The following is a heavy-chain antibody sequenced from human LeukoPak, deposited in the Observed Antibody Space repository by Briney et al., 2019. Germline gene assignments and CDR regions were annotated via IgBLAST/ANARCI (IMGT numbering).Heavy chain of an antibody. CDR2: IWYDGSNK. CDR3: ARATGGGELRN. J-gene: IGHJ4*02. V-gene: IGHV3-33*01. CDR1: GFTFSSYG. Sequence: QPGRSLRLSCAASGFTFSSYGMHWVRQAPGKGLEWVAVIWYDGSNKYYADSVKGRFTISRDNSKNTLYLQMNSLRAEDTAVYYCARATGGGELRNWGQGTLVTVSS. D-gene: IGHD1-26*01.